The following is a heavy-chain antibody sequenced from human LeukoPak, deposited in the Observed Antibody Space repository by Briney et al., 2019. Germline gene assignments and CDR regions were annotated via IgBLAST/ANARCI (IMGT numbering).Heavy chain of an antibody. J-gene: IGHJ4*02. CDR3: AKVGRGSYSSQLDY. D-gene: IGHD1-26*01. CDR2: FDPEDGET. V-gene: IGHV1-24*01. Sequence: GASVKVSCKVSGYTLTELSMHWVRQAPGKGLEWMGGFDPEDGETIYAQKFQGRVTMTEDTSTDTAYMELSSLRSEDTAVYYCAKVGRGSYSSQLDYWGQGTLVTVSS. CDR1: GYTLTELS.